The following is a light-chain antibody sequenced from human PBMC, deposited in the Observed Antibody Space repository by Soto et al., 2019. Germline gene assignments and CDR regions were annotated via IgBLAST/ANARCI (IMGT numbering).Light chain of an antibody. CDR1: QSVSSG. Sequence: EIVMTQSPATLSVSPGERVALSCRASQSVSSGLAWYQQKPGQAPRLLIHGASARATGVSDRFSASGSGTEFTLIISSLQSEDFAVYYCEQYNNWPFTFGPGTKVEMK. V-gene: IGKV3-15*01. CDR2: GAS. J-gene: IGKJ3*01. CDR3: EQYNNWPFT.